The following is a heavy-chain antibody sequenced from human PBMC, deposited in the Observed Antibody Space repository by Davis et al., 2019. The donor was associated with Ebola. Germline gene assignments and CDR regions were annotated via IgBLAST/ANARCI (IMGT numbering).Heavy chain of an antibody. CDR2: INHSGST. CDR3: ARDGENYSDLDY. J-gene: IGHJ4*02. D-gene: IGHD3-10*01. V-gene: IGHV4-34*01. Sequence: SETLSLTCAVYGGSFSGYYWSWIRQPPGKGLEWIGEINHSGSTNYNPSLKSRVTISVDTSKNQFSLKLSSVTAADTAVYYCARDGENYSDLDYWGQGTLVTVSS. CDR1: GGSFSGYY.